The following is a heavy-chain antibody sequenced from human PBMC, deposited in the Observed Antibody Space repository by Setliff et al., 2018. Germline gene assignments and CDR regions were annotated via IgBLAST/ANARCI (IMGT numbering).Heavy chain of an antibody. CDR1: GASIRNFY. J-gene: IGHJ4*02. Sequence: SETLSLTCNVSGASIRNFYWTWIRQPPGKGLEWIGYVHFTGSTNYNPSLKSRVTMSVDVSKSQFSLRLRSVTAADTALYFCARGGTYRYFDYWGQGTLVTVSS. CDR2: VHFTGST. V-gene: IGHV4-59*01. D-gene: IGHD3-16*02. CDR3: ARGGTYRYFDY.